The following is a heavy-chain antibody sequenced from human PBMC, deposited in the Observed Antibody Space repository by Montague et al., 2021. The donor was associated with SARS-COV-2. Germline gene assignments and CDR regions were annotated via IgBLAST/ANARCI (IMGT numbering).Heavy chain of an antibody. CDR1: GDSVNNNKNY. V-gene: IGHV4-39*01. CDR3: AHRGGLEAI. CDR2: NYHDGST. J-gene: IGHJ1*01. Sequence: SETLSLTCTVSGDSVNNNKNYWGWIRQPPGKGLEWIGSNYHDGSTYYNPSLWSRITMSVDTAKNQFSLRLTSVTAADTAVCYCAHRGGLEAIWGQGTLVTVSS. D-gene: IGHD3-10*01.